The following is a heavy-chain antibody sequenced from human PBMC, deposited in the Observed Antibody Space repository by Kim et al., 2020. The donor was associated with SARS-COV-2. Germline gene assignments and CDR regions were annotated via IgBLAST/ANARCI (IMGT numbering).Heavy chain of an antibody. J-gene: IGHJ4*02. CDR2: IYYSGST. CDR3: ARLHCNGGSCYSGVGAFDY. CDR1: GGSISSSSYY. Sequence: SETLSLTCTVSGGSISSSSYYWGWIRQPPGQGLEWIGSIYYSGSTYYNPSLKSRVSISVDTSKNQFFLKLSSVTAADTALYYCARLHCNGGSCYSGVGAFDYWGQGTLVPVSS. V-gene: IGHV4-39*01. D-gene: IGHD2-15*01.